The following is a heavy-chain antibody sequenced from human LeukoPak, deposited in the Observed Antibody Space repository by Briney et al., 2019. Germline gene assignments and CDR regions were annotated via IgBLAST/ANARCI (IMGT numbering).Heavy chain of an antibody. V-gene: IGHV3-23*01. CDR1: GFTFSSYA. CDR3: AQKTPGTHPFDY. J-gene: IGHJ4*02. D-gene: IGHD6-13*01. Sequence: PGGSLRLSCAASGFTFSSYAMNWVRQAPGKGLEWVSAFGTSGDTYYADSVRGRFTISRDNAKNTVYLQMSSLRAEDTAVYYCAQKTPGTHPFDYWGQGTLVTVSS. CDR2: FGTSGDT.